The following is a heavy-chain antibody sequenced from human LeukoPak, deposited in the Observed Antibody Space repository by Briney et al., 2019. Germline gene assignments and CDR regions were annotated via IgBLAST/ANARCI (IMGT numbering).Heavy chain of an antibody. CDR3: ARESLLWFGELWGGFDP. CDR2: IKQDGSEK. V-gene: IGHV3-7*03. Sequence: PGGSLRLSCAASGFTFSSYWMSWVRRAPGKGLEWVANIKQDGSEKYYVDSVKGRFTISRDNAKNSLYLQMNSLRAEDTAVYYCARESLLWFGELWGGFDPWGQETLVTVSS. CDR1: GFTFSSYW. J-gene: IGHJ5*02. D-gene: IGHD3-10*01.